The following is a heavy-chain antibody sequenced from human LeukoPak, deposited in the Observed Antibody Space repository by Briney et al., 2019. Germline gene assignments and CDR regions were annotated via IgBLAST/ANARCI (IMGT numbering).Heavy chain of an antibody. J-gene: IGHJ4*02. V-gene: IGHV4-59*08. CDR2: IYYSGST. CDR3: ARHSGYRNFDY. D-gene: IGHD1-14*01. CDR1: GGSISSYY. Sequence: SETLSLTCTVSGGSISSYYWSWIRQPPGKGLEWIGYIYYSGSTNYNPSLKSRVTISVDTSKNQFSLKLSSVTAADTAVYYCARHSGYRNFDYWGQGTLVTVSS.